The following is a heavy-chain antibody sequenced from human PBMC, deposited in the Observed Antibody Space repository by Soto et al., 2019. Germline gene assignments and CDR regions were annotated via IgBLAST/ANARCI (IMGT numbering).Heavy chain of an antibody. D-gene: IGHD1-26*01. CDR2: IIPIFGTA. V-gene: IGHV1-69*13. J-gene: IGHJ4*02. Sequence: SVKVSCKASGGTFSSYAISWVRQAPGQGLEWMGGIIPIFGTANYAQKFQGRVTITADESMSTAYMELSSLRSEDTAVYYCARGIASGSYPGDYWGQGTLVTVSS. CDR1: GGTFSSYA. CDR3: ARGIASGSYPGDY.